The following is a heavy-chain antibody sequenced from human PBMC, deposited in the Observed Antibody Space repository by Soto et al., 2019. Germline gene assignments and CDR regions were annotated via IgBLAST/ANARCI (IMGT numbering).Heavy chain of an antibody. Sequence: ASVKVSCKASGYTFTGYYVHWVREAPGQGLEWMGWINPETGATSYAQKFQGRVTLSRDTSINTAYLELSSLRFDDAAVYFCARERYQVISDGMDVWGQGTTVTVS. J-gene: IGHJ6*02. D-gene: IGHD2-2*01. CDR2: INPETGAT. V-gene: IGHV1-2*02. CDR3: ARERYQVISDGMDV. CDR1: GYTFTGYY.